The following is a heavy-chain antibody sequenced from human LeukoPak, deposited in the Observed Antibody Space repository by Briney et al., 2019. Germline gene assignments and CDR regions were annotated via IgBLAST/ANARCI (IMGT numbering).Heavy chain of an antibody. CDR1: GYTFTYYY. V-gene: IGHV1-2*02. CDR2: VNPHSGTT. CDR3: ARNGAHYDSDGEYYSHGFDE. Sequence: ASVKVSCKTSGYTFTYYYIHWVRQAPGQGLEWMGWVNPHSGTTTYAQKFQGRVSMTTDTSINTVHVEMSRLRLDDTALYFCARNGAHYDSDGEYYSHGFDEWGQGTMVTVSS. D-gene: IGHD2-21*01. J-gene: IGHJ3*01.